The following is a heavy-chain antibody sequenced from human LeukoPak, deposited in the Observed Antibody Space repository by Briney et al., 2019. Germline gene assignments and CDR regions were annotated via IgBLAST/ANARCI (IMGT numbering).Heavy chain of an antibody. D-gene: IGHD6-19*01. CDR3: ARHSSVWYYFDY. V-gene: IGHV4-59*01. CDR1: GGSISNYY. CDR2: IYYSGST. Sequence: SETLSLTCTVSGGSISNYYWSWIRQPPGKGLEWIGYIYYSGSTNYNPSLKSRVTISVDTSKNQFSLKLSSVTAADTAVYYCARHSSVWYYFDYWGQGTLVTVSS. J-gene: IGHJ4*02.